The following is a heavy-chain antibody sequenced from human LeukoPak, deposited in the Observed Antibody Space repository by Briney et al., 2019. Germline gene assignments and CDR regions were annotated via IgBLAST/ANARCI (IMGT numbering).Heavy chain of an antibody. CDR3: ASLQAADHRAVCFDP. Sequence: SETLSLTCTVSGGSISSYYWSWIRHPPGKGLEWIGDIYYSGSTNYNPSLKSRVTISVDTSKTQFPLKLSSVTAADAAVYYCASLQAADHRAVCFDPWGQGTLVTVSS. J-gene: IGHJ5*02. CDR1: GGSISSYY. V-gene: IGHV4-59*01. D-gene: IGHD5-24*01. CDR2: IYYSGST.